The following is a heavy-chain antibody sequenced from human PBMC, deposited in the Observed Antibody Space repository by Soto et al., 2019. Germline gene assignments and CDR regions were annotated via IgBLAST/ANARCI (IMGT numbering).Heavy chain of an antibody. D-gene: IGHD5-12*01. V-gene: IGHV1-46*03. J-gene: IGHJ3*02. CDR3: ASYDGAPGPFDI. CDR1: GYSLTSYY. Sequence: QVQLVQSGAEVKKPGASLKISCKASGYSLTSYYMHWVRQGPGQGLEWMGTINPISGSTTYAQKFQGRVAMTTDTSTGTVYMELSRLSSEDTAVYFCASYDGAPGPFDIWGQGTRVIVSS. CDR2: INPISGST.